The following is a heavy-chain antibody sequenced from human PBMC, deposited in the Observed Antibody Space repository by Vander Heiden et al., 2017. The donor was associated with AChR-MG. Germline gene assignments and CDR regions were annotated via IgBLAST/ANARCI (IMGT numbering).Heavy chain of an antibody. CDR3: EKDMRGGGGGVPAANWFDP. CDR1: GFPFDAYA. CDR2: ISWNGGSK. J-gene: IGHJ5*02. V-gene: IGHV3-9*01. Sequence: EVQLVESGGGLVQPGRSLRLSCAASGFPFDAYAMHWVRKAPGKGLKWVSGISWNGGSKGYADSGKGRFTISRENAKNSLYLQMNSLRAEDRAWNYWEKDMRGGGGGVPAANWFDPWGQGTLVTVSS. D-gene: IGHD2-2*01.